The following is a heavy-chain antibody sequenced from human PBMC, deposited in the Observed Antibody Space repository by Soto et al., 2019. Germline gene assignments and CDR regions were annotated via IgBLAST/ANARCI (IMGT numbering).Heavy chain of an antibody. CDR1: GSTFSDYF. CDR2: IKQDGNEK. CDR3: AIGHWLGK. V-gene: IGHV3-7*01. J-gene: IGHJ4*02. Sequence: EVQLVDSGGALVQPGESLRLSCAASGSTFSDYFMTWVRQAPGKGLEWVATIKQDGNEKYYVDSVKGRFTISRDNAKNSLYLQMNALRAEDTAVYYCAIGHWLGKWGQGTLVTVSS. D-gene: IGHD6-19*01.